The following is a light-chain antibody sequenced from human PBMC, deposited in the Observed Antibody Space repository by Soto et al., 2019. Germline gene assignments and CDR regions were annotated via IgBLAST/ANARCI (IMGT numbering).Light chain of an antibody. CDR1: YSDVGGYNY. CDR2: EVT. V-gene: IGLV2-14*01. CDR3: SSYTTTSTIV. Sequence: QSVLTQPASVSGSPGQSITISCTGTYSDVGGYNYVSWYQQHPGKAPKLMIYEVTNRPSGVSNRFSGSKSGNTASLTISGLQAEDEGDYYCSSYTTTSTIVFGGGTKLTVL. J-gene: IGLJ2*01.